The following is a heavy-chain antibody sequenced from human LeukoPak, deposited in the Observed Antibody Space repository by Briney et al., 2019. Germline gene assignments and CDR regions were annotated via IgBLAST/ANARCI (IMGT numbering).Heavy chain of an antibody. Sequence: GGSLRLSCAASGFTFSNYCMHWVRQPPGKGLVWVSRISSDGSSTNYADSVKGRFTISRDNAKNTLYLQMSSLRAEDTAVYYCASTPFSSSSYWGQGTLVTVSS. D-gene: IGHD2-2*01. CDR1: GFTFSNYC. CDR3: ASTPFSSSSY. J-gene: IGHJ4*02. CDR2: ISSDGSST. V-gene: IGHV3-74*01.